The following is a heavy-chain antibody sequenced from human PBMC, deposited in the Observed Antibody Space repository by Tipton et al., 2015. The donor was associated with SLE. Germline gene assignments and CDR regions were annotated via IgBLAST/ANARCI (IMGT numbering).Heavy chain of an antibody. V-gene: IGHV3-43*01. CDR1: GFTFDDYT. CDR3: ARVRGVTTSEDYFDY. D-gene: IGHD4-17*01. J-gene: IGHJ4*02. Sequence: SLRLSCAASGFTFDDYTMHWVRQAPGKGLEWVSLISWDGGSTYYADSVKGRFTISRDNSKNSLYLQMNSLRTEDTALYYCARVRGVTTSEDYFDYWGQGTLVTVSS. CDR2: ISWDGGST.